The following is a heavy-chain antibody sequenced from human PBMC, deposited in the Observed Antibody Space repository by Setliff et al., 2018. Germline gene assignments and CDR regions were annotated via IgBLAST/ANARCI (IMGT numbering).Heavy chain of an antibody. CDR2: ISGSGITI. CDR1: GFSFSDYY. CDR3: AKEVMGLHLSGLDY. J-gene: IGHJ4*02. V-gene: IGHV3-11*04. D-gene: IGHD5-12*01. Sequence: GGSLRLSCAAAGFSFSDYYMSWVRQAPGKGLEWISKISGSGITIYYADSVRGRFTISRDNSKTTLFLQMNSLRPEDTGIYYCAKEVMGLHLSGLDYWGQGNLVTVS.